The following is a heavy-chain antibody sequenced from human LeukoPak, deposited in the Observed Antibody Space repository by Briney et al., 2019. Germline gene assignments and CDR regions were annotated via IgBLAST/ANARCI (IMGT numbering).Heavy chain of an antibody. Sequence: PGGSLRLSCAASGFTFINAWMSWVRQAPGKGLEWVGRIKSKIDGGKTDYAAPVKGRFTISRDDSKDTLYLQMNSLRAEDTAVYYCARASMRMATAGLVDYWGQGTLVTVSS. CDR2: IKSKIDGGKT. CDR1: GFTFINAW. D-gene: IGHD5-24*01. CDR3: ARASMRMATAGLVDY. V-gene: IGHV3-15*01. J-gene: IGHJ4*02.